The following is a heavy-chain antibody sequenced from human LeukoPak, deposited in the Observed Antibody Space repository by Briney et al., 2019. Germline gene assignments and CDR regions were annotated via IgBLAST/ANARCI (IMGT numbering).Heavy chain of an antibody. CDR3: ARDHDSQWLVQGN. V-gene: IGHV3-48*03. J-gene: IGHJ4*02. CDR1: GFTFSSYE. D-gene: IGHD6-19*01. CDR2: ISSSGSTI. Sequence: GGSLRLSCAASGFTFSSYEMSWVRQAPGKGLEWVSYISSSGSTIYYADSVKGRFTISRDNAKNSLYLQMNSLRAEDTAVYYCARDHDSQWLVQGNWGQGTLVTVSS.